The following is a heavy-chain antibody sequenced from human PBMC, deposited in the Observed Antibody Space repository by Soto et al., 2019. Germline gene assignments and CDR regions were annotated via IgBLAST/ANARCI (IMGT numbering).Heavy chain of an antibody. CDR3: ARAPGYCSGGSCYSSYYYGMDV. D-gene: IGHD2-15*01. CDR2: IYSSGSS. Sequence: PSETLSLTCTVSGGSMSTYYWSWIRQPPGKGLECIGYIYSSGSSNYNPSLNSRVIISADTSKNQFSVKLRSVTAADTAVYYCARAPGYCSGGSCYSSYYYGMDVWGQGTTVTVSS. J-gene: IGHJ6*02. CDR1: GGSMSTYY. V-gene: IGHV4-59*01.